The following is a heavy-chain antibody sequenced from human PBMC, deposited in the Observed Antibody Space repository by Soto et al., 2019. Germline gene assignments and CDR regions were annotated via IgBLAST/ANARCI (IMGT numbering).Heavy chain of an antibody. D-gene: IGHD3-3*01. CDR1: SGSISSSNW. J-gene: IGHJ4*02. CDR3: ARLGYDFWSGYALFDY. CDR2: IYHSGST. Sequence: SETLSLTCAVSSGSISSSNWWSWVRQPPGKGLEWIGEIYHSGSTNYNPSLKSRVTISVDKSKNQFSLKLSSVTAADTAVYYCARLGYDFWSGYALFDYWGQGTLVTVSS. V-gene: IGHV4-4*02.